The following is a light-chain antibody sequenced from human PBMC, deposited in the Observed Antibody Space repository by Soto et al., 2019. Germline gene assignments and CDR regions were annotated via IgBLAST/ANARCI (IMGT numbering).Light chain of an antibody. V-gene: IGLV2-8*01. CDR1: SSDVGDYNY. CDR3: SSYAGSLYV. CDR2: EVS. J-gene: IGLJ1*01. Sequence: QSALTQPPSASGSPGQSVTISCTGTSSDVGDYNYVSWYQQHPGKAPKLMIYEVSKRPSGVPDRFSGSKSGNTASLTVSGLQAEDEADYYCSSYAGSLYVFGTGPKLTVL.